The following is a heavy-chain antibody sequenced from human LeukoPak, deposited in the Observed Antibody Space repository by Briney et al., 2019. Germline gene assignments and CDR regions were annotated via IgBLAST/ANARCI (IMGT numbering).Heavy chain of an antibody. CDR3: GRDXXAQSRAXDX. CDR2: IYSAGDT. Sequence: AGGSLRLSCAASGLTVGSNYMTWVRQAPGKGLEWVSVIYSAGDTYYTDSVKGRFTISRDNSQNTVYLQMNSMRAEDKAVYYCGRDXXAQSRAXDXWGRGXXXXVSS. CDR1: GLTVGSNY. V-gene: IGHV3-53*01. J-gene: IGHJ3*01.